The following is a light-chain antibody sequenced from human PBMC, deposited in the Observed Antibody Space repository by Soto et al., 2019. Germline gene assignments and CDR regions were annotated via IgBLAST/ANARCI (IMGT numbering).Light chain of an antibody. Sequence: EIVMTQSPATLSVSPGERATLSCRASQSVSSYLAWYQQKPGQAPRLLIYGASTRATGIPARFSGSGSGTEFTLTISSLQSGDFAGYYCQQYNNWPFTFGPGTKVDIK. J-gene: IGKJ3*01. CDR3: QQYNNWPFT. V-gene: IGKV3-15*01. CDR1: QSVSSY. CDR2: GAS.